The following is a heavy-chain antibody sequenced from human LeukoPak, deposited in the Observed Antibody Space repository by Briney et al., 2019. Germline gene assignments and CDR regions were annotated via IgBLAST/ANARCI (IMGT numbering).Heavy chain of an antibody. V-gene: IGHV1-69*13. D-gene: IGHD2-8*01. CDR2: IIPIFGTA. CDR1: GGTFNNYA. CDR3: ASHTQRRNDLFVGDY. Sequence: SVKVSCKASGGTFNNYANSWVRQAPGQGLEWMGGIIPIFGTAKYAQKFQGRVTITADESTSTAYMELSSLRPDDTAVYYCASHTQRRNDLFVGDYWGQGTLVTVPS. J-gene: IGHJ4*02.